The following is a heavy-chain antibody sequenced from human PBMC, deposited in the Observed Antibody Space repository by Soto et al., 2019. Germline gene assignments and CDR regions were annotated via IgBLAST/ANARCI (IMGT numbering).Heavy chain of an antibody. CDR2: SIPMFGTA. J-gene: IGHJ4*02. CDR1: GDTFSSYA. Sequence: QVQLVQSGAEVKKPGSSVKVSCKASGDTFSSYAINWVRQAPGQGLEWMGGSIPMFGTANYAQKFKGRVTMTAGESTSTVYMALSSLRSEDTAVYYCARVGPAHYYDSSGYYSPLDYWGQGTLVTVSS. D-gene: IGHD3-22*01. CDR3: ARVGPAHYYDSSGYYSPLDY. V-gene: IGHV1-69*01.